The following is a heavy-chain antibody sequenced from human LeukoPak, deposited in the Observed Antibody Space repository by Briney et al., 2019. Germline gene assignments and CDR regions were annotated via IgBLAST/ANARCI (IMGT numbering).Heavy chain of an antibody. Sequence: ASVKVSCKASGYTFTSYAMRWVRQAPGQGLEWMGWISAYNGNANYAQKLQGRVTMTTDTSTSTAYMELRSLRSDDTAVYYCARGPDSSGYYYGGGDAFDIWGQGTMVTVSS. V-gene: IGHV1-18*01. J-gene: IGHJ3*02. D-gene: IGHD3-22*01. CDR2: ISAYNGNA. CDR1: GYTFTSYA. CDR3: ARGPDSSGYYYGGGDAFDI.